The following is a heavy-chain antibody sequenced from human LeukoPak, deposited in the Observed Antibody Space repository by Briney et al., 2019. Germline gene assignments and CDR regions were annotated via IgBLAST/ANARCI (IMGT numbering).Heavy chain of an antibody. CDR3: ASVPKTYYYDSSGYS. CDR1: GGSFSDYY. J-gene: IGHJ5*02. V-gene: IGHV4-59*01. Sequence: SETLSLTCAVYGGSFSDYYWSWIRQPPGKGLEWIGYIYYSGSTNYNPSLKSRVTISVDTSKNQFSLKLSSVTAADTAVYYCASVPKTYYYDSSGYSWGQGTLVTVSS. D-gene: IGHD3-22*01. CDR2: IYYSGST.